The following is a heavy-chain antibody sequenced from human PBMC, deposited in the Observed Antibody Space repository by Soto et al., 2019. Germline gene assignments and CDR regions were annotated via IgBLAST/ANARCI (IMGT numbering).Heavy chain of an antibody. D-gene: IGHD3-22*01. CDR3: ARHSRLRYDSSGYYYYYGMDV. CDR2: IYSGGST. V-gene: IGHV3-53*01. CDR1: GFTVSSNY. Sequence: GVSLRLSCAASGFTVSSNYMSWVRQAPGKGLEWVSVIYSGGSTYYADSVKGRFTISRDNSKNTLYLQMNSLRAEDTAVYYCARHSRLRYDSSGYYYYYGMDVWGKGTTVNVSS. J-gene: IGHJ6*04.